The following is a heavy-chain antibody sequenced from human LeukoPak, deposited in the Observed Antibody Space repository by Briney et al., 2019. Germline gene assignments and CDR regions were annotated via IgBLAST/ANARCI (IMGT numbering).Heavy chain of an antibody. D-gene: IGHD2-21*02. V-gene: IGHV3-30*02. J-gene: IGHJ4*02. Sequence: GGSLRLSCAASGLTFSSYGMHWVRQAPGKGLEWVAFIRYDGSNKYYADSVKGRFTISRDNSKNTLYLQMGSLRAEDMAVYYCARDRRPEYCGGDCYPRELGYWGQGTLVTVSS. CDR1: GLTFSSYG. CDR3: ARDRRPEYCGGDCYPRELGY. CDR2: IRYDGSNK.